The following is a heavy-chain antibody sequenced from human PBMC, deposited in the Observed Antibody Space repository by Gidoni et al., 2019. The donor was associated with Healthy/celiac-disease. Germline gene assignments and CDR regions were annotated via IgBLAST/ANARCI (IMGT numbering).Heavy chain of an antibody. V-gene: IGHV4-59*01. D-gene: IGHD3-3*01. J-gene: IGHJ3*02. CDR3: ARGVSIFGVVTYAFDI. CDR2: IYYSVST. Sequence: QVQLQESGPGLVKPSVTLSLTRTVSGCSISRYYWSWIRQPPGKGREWIGYIYYSVSTNYNPSLKSRVTISVDTSKNQFSLKLSSVTAADTAVYYCARGVSIFGVVTYAFDIWGQGTMVTVSS. CDR1: GCSISRYY.